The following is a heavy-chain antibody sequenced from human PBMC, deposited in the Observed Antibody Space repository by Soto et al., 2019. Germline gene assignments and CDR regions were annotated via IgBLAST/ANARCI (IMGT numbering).Heavy chain of an antibody. V-gene: IGHV1-69*04. CDR1: GGPFSSYS. D-gene: IGHD3-10*01. Sequence: ASVKVSCKASGGPFSSYSISWVRQAPGQGLEWIGRVIPIIDITNYAQKFQARVTITADRSTSTAYMELRSLRYEDTAVYYCARDHEMGRGSGYWGQGTLVTVSS. J-gene: IGHJ4*02. CDR2: VIPIIDIT. CDR3: ARDHEMGRGSGY.